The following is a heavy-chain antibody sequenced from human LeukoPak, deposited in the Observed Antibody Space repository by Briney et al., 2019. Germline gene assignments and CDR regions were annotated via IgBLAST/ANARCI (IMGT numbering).Heavy chain of an antibody. Sequence: SETLSLTCTVSGDSITNNYWNWIRQPPGKGLEWIGSIYYSGSTYYNPSLKSRVTISVDTSKNQFSLKLSSVTAADMAVYYCAQGLLFDPWGQGTLVTVSS. V-gene: IGHV4-59*05. CDR1: GDSITNNY. J-gene: IGHJ5*02. CDR2: IYYSGST. CDR3: AQGLLFDP. D-gene: IGHD6-25*01.